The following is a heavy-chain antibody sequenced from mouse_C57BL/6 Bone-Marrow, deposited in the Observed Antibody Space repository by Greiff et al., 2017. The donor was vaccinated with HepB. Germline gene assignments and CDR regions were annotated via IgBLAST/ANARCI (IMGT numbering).Heavy chain of an antibody. Sequence: DVQLVESGPGLVKPSQSLSLTCSVTGYSITSGYYWNWIRQFPGNKLEWMGYISYDGSNNYNPSLKNRISITRDTSKNQFFLKLNSVTTEDTATYYCAREYGSRYWGQGTTLTVSS. J-gene: IGHJ2*01. CDR3: AREYGSRY. D-gene: IGHD1-1*01. CDR1: GYSITSGYY. CDR2: ISYDGSN. V-gene: IGHV3-6*01.